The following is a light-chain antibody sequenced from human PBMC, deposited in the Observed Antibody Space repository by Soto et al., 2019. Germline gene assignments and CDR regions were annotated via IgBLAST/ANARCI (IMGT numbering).Light chain of an antibody. CDR1: SSNIGSNT. J-gene: IGLJ1*01. CDR3: AAWDVSLNGLYV. V-gene: IGLV1-44*01. Sequence: QSALAQPPSASGTPGQRVTSSCSGSSSNIGSNTVNWYQQLPGTAPKLLIYSNNQRPSGVPDRFSGSTSGTSASLAISGLQSEDAADYYCAAWDVSLNGLYVFGTGTKVTVL. CDR2: SNN.